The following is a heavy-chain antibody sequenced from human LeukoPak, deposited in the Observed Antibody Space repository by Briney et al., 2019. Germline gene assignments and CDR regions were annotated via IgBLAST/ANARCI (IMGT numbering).Heavy chain of an antibody. CDR1: GYTFTSYD. CDR2: MNPNSGNT. Sequence: GASVKVSCKASGYTFTSYDINWVRQATGQGLEWTGWMNPNSGNTGYAQKFQGRVTITRNTPISTAYMELSSLRSEDTAVYYCARGRRTVVTPGYYYYYMDVWGKGTTVTVSS. CDR3: ARGRRTVVTPGYYYYYMDV. D-gene: IGHD4-23*01. V-gene: IGHV1-8*03. J-gene: IGHJ6*03.